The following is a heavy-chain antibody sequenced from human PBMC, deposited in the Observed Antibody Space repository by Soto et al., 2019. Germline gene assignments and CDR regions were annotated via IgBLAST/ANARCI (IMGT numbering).Heavy chain of an antibody. CDR3: ARGTYYYGSGSYYYYYGMDV. CDR1: GGSISSSSYY. V-gene: IGHV4-39*01. J-gene: IGHJ6*02. D-gene: IGHD3-10*01. CDR2: IYYSGST. Sequence: QLQLQESGPGLVKPSETLSLTCTVSGGSISSSSYYWGWIRQPPGKGLEWLGSIYYSGSTYYNPSLKSRVTISVDTSKNQFSLKLSSVTAADTAVYYCARGTYYYGSGSYYYYYGMDVWGQGTTVTVSS.